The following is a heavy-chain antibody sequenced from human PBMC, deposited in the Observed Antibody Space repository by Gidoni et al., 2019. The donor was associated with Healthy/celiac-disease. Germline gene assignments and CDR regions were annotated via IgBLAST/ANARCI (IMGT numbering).Heavy chain of an antibody. CDR2: ISGRGGST. CDR3: AKKPGTLVDYYGMDV. J-gene: IGHJ6*02. V-gene: IGHV3-23*01. Sequence: EVQLLESGGGLVQPGGSLRLSCAASGFTFSSYAMSWVRQAPGKGLEWVSAISGRGGSTYYEDAVKGRFTISRDNSKNTLYLKMNSLRAEDTAVYYCAKKPGTLVDYYGMDVWGQGTTVTVSS. CDR1: GFTFSSYA. D-gene: IGHD6-6*01.